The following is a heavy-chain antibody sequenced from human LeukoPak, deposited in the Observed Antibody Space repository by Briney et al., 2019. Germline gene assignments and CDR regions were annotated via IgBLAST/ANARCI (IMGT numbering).Heavy chain of an antibody. CDR3: ARRRTPGGYYFDY. V-gene: IGHV4-39*01. CDR2: IYYSGST. Sequence: ASETLSLTRTVSGGSISSSSYYWGWIRQPPGKGLEWIGSIYYSGSTYYNPSLKSRVTISVDTSKNQFSLKLSSVTAADTAVYYCARRRTPGGYYFDYWGQGTLVTVSS. D-gene: IGHD4-23*01. CDR1: GGSISSSSYY. J-gene: IGHJ4*02.